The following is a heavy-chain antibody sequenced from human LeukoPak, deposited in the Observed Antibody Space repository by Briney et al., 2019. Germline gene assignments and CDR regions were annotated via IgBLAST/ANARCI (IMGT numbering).Heavy chain of an antibody. J-gene: IGHJ5*02. V-gene: IGHV4-31*03. CDR3: ARTSNRPEARPLSFWFDP. CDR2: IYYSGGT. Sequence: PSETLSLTCTVSGGSISSDGYYWSWIRQHPGKGLEWIGYIYYSGGTYYNPSLKSRVTISVDTSKNQFSLKLSSVAAADTAVYYCARTSNRPEARPLSFWFDPWGQGTLVTVSS. D-gene: IGHD6-6*01. CDR1: GGSISSDGYY.